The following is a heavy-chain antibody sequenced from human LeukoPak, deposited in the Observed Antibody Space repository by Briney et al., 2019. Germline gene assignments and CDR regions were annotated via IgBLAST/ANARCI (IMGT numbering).Heavy chain of an antibody. CDR1: GFTFNAFG. Sequence: GGSLRLSCAASGFTFNAFGMSWVRQAPGKGLEWVSAMSGNGLSTNYADSVKGRFTISRDNSRNTLYLQMNSLSAEDTAVYYCAKDRAPFTAMLFDYWGQGTLVTVSS. D-gene: IGHD5-18*01. V-gene: IGHV3-23*01. CDR2: MSGNGLST. J-gene: IGHJ4*02. CDR3: AKDRAPFTAMLFDY.